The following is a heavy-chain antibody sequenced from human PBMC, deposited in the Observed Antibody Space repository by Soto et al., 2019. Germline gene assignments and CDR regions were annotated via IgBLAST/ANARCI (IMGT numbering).Heavy chain of an antibody. V-gene: IGHV4-61*01. Sequence: PSETLSLTCTVSGGSFKIGSYSWSWIRQPPGKGLEWIGYAYHTGRTSYNPSLKSRVSISMDTSKNQFSLNLDSVTAADTAVYFCARDFAYFDSWGQGTLVTVSS. CDR1: GGSFKIGSYS. CDR2: AYHTGRT. CDR3: ARDFAYFDS. D-gene: IGHD3-3*01. J-gene: IGHJ4*02.